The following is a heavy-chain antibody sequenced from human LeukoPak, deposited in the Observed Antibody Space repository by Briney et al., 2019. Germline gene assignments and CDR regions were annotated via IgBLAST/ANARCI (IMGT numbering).Heavy chain of an antibody. J-gene: IGHJ2*01. V-gene: IGHV3-53*01. CDR2: IYSGGST. Sequence: GGSLRLSCAASGFTVSSNYMSWVRQAPGKGLEWVSVIYSGGSTYYADSVKGRFTISRDNSKNTLYLQMNSLRAEDTAVCYCARDRQLGYFDLWGRGTLVTVSS. CDR1: GFTVSSNY. D-gene: IGHD1-1*01. CDR3: ARDRQLGYFDL.